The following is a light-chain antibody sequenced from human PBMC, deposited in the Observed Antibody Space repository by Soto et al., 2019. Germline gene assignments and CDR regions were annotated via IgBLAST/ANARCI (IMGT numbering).Light chain of an antibody. V-gene: IGLV2-14*01. CDR3: SSYISSSTFVV. J-gene: IGLJ2*01. CDR1: SRDVGGYNY. Sequence: QSVLTQPASVSGSPGQSITISCTGTSRDVGGYNYVSWHQQHPGKAPKVIITEVSNRPSGVSNRFSGSKSGNTAPLTISGLQAEDEADYYCSSYISSSTFVVFGGGTQLTVL. CDR2: EVS.